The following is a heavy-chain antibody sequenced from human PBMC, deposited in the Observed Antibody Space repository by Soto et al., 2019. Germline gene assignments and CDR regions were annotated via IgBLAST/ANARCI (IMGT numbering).Heavy chain of an antibody. V-gene: IGHV5-51*01. CDR2: IYPGDSDT. D-gene: IGHD6-19*01. Sequence: PGESLKISCKGSGYSFTSYWIGWVRQMPGKGLEWMGIIYPGDSDTRYSPSFQGQVTISADKSISTAYLQWSSLKASDTAMYYCARHLKSSGWYNGYYYYGMDVWGQGTTVTVSS. J-gene: IGHJ6*02. CDR3: ARHLKSSGWYNGYYYYGMDV. CDR1: GYSFTSYW.